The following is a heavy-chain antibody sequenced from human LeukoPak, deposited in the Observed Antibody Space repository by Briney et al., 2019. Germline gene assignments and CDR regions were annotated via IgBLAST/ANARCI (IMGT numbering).Heavy chain of an antibody. J-gene: IGHJ4*02. CDR1: GYRFTNYW. CDR2: IYPGDSVT. Sequence: GESLKISCKGSGYRFTNYWIGWVRQMPVKGLEWMGIIYPGDSVTRYSPSFQGQVTISADKSISTAYLQWSSLKASDTAMYYCARQPNPDFDYWGQGTLVTVSS. V-gene: IGHV5-51*01. CDR3: ARQPNPDFDY.